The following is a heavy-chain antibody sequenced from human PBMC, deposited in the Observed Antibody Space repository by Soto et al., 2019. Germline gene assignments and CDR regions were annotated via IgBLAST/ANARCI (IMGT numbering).Heavy chain of an antibody. J-gene: IGHJ4*02. CDR1: GGSPSRYY. Sequence: SDTLSLTWTVSGGSPSRYYWSWIRHPPGKGLEWIGYIYYSGSTNYNPSLKSRVTISVDTSKNQFSLKLSSVTAADTAVYFCARDDGTMHFDYWGQRTLVTVSS. V-gene: IGHV4-59*12. CDR3: ARDDGTMHFDY. CDR2: IYYSGST.